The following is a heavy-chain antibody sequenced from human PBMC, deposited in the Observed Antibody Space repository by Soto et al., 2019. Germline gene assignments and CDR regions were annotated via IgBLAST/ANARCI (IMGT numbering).Heavy chain of an antibody. CDR2: IYYSGST. CDR1: GGSISSYY. J-gene: IGHJ5*02. Sequence: PSETLSLTYTVSGGSISSYYWSWIRQPPGKGLEWIGYIYYSGSTNYNPSLKSRVTISVDTSKNQFSLKLSPVTAADTAVYYCARAKAPLYSSSWYWFDPWGQGTLVTVS. CDR3: ARAKAPLYSSSWYWFDP. V-gene: IGHV4-59*08. D-gene: IGHD6-13*01.